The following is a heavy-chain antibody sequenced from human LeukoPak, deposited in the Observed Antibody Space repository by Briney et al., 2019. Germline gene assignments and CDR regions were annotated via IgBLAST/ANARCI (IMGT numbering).Heavy chain of an antibody. D-gene: IGHD1-1*01. CDR3: AREKNWSDVSYYMDV. J-gene: IGHJ6*03. V-gene: IGHV1-2*02. Sequence: ASVKVSCKASGYTFTGYYMHWVRQAPGQGLEWMGWVNPNSGGTNYAQKFQGRVTMTRDTSISTAYMELSRLRSDDTAVYYCAREKNWSDVSYYMDVWGKGTTVTVSS. CDR2: VNPNSGGT. CDR1: GYTFTGYY.